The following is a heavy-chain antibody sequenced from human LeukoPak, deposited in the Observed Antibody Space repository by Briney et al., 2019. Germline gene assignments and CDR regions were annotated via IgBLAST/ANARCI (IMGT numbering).Heavy chain of an antibody. CDR3: ARDEPGIAAQKGAFDI. J-gene: IGHJ3*02. Sequence: GGSLRLSCAASGFTFSSYSMNWVRQAPGKGLEWVSSISSSSSYIYYADSVKGRFTISRDNAKNSLYLQMNSLRAEDTAVYYCARDEPGIAAQKGAFDIWGQGTMVTVSS. V-gene: IGHV3-21*01. CDR2: ISSSSSYI. CDR1: GFTFSSYS. D-gene: IGHD6-13*01.